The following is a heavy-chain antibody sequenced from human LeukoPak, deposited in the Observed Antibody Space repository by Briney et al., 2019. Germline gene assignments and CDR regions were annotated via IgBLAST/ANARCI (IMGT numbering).Heavy chain of an antibody. V-gene: IGHV4-30-2*01. Sequence: SQTLSLTCTVSGGSISSGGYYWSWIRQPPGKGLEWIGYIYHSGSTYYNPSLKSRVTISVDRSKNQFSLKLSSVTAADTVVYYCARASYQLNAFDIWGQGTMVTVSS. CDR1: GGSISSGGYY. CDR3: ARASYQLNAFDI. J-gene: IGHJ3*02. CDR2: IYHSGST. D-gene: IGHD2-2*01.